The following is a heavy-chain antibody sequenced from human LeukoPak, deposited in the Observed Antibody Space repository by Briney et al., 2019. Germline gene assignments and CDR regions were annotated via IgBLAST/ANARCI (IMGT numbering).Heavy chain of an antibody. Sequence: SETLSLTCTVSGGSIRGYFWSWIRQPPGKGLEWIGYILDIGSTIYNPSLRSRVIISVDRSTNQFSLKLSSVTAADTAVYYCARQESGTWFDPWGQGTLVTVSS. V-gene: IGHV4-59*08. CDR1: GGSIRGYF. CDR3: ARQESGTWFDP. J-gene: IGHJ5*02. D-gene: IGHD1-14*01. CDR2: ILDIGST.